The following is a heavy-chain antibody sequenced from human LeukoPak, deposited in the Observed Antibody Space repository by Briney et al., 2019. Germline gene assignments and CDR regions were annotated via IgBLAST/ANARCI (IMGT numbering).Heavy chain of an antibody. CDR1: GFTFSDYY. D-gene: IGHD3-10*01. CDR2: ISSSGSTI. J-gene: IGHJ4*02. Sequence: PGGSLRLSCAASGFTFSDYYMSWIRQAPGKGLEWVSYISSSGSTIYYADSVKGRFTISRHNSKNTLYLQMNSLRAEDTAVYYCARETMVRGVIMSYWGQGTLVTVSS. CDR3: ARETMVRGVIMSY. V-gene: IGHV3-11*01.